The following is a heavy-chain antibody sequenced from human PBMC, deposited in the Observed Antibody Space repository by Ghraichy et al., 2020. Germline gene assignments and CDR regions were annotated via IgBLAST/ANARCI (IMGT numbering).Heavy chain of an antibody. Sequence: ASVTVSCKASGYTFTSYGISWVRQAPGQGLEWMGWISAYNGNTNYAQKLQGRVTMTTDTSTSTAYMELRSLRSDDTAVYYCARDTSDDSSGYYYGAGIDDWRQRSTVTVSS. CDR3: ARDTSDDSSGYYYGAGIDD. V-gene: IGHV1-18*04. CDR2: ISAYNGNT. CDR1: GYTFTSYG. J-gene: IGHJ6*02. D-gene: IGHD3-22*01.